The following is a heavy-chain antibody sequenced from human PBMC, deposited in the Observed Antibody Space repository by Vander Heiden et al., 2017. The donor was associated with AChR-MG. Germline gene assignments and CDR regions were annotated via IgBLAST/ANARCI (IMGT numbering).Heavy chain of an antibody. V-gene: IGHV5-51*01. D-gene: IGHD5-12*01. CDR3: ARQPPFGGDGYNYSY. CDR2: IYPGDSDT. CDR1: GYSFTSSW. Sequence: EVQLVQSGAEVKKPGESLKISCKGSGYSFTSSWIGWVRQMPGEGLEWMGIIYPGDSDTRYSPSFQGQVTISADKSITTAYLQWSSLKASDTAMYYCARQPPFGGDGYNYSYWGQGTLVTVSS. J-gene: IGHJ4*02.